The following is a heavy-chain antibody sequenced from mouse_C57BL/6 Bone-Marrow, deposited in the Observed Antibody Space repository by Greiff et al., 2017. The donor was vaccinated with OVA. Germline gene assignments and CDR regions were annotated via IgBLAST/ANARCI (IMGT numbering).Heavy chain of an antibody. V-gene: IGHV1-62-2*01. CDR2: FYPGSGSI. CDR3: ARHEDRYYSNPYYAMDY. Sequence: QVQLQQSGAELVKPGASVKLSCKASGYTFTEYTIHWVKQRSGQGLEWIGWFYPGSGSIKYNEKFKDKATLTADKSSSTVYMELSRLTSEDSAVYFCARHEDRYYSNPYYAMDYWGQGTSVTVSS. CDR1: GYTFTEYT. D-gene: IGHD2-5*01. J-gene: IGHJ4*01.